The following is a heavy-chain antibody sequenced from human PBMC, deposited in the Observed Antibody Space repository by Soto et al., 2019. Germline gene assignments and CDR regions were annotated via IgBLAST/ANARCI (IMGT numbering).Heavy chain of an antibody. CDR1: GFTFSSYA. J-gene: IGHJ4*02. Sequence: VQLLESGGGLVQPGGSLRLSCAASGFTFSSYAMSWVRQAPGKGLEWVSAISGSGGSTYYADSVKGRFTISRDNSKNTLYLQMNSLRAEDTAVYYCAKVLVDCSGGSCYSHFDYWGQGTLVTVSS. CDR2: ISGSGGST. V-gene: IGHV3-23*01. D-gene: IGHD2-15*01. CDR3: AKVLVDCSGGSCYSHFDY.